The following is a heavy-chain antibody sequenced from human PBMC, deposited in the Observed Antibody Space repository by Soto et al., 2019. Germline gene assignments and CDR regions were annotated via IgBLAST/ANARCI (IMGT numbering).Heavy chain of an antibody. CDR1: GYTFTSYG. Sequence: ASVKVSCKASGYTFTSYGISWVRQAPGQGLEWMGWISAYNGNTNYAQKLQGRVTMTTDTSTSTAYMGLRSLRSDDTAVYYCARDCSGGSCYSYYYYYGMDVWGQGTTVTVSS. J-gene: IGHJ6*02. D-gene: IGHD2-15*01. CDR3: ARDCSGGSCYSYYYYYGMDV. CDR2: ISAYNGNT. V-gene: IGHV1-18*01.